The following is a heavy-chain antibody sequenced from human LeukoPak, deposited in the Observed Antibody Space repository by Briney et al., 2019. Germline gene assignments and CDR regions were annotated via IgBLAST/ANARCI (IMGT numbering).Heavy chain of an antibody. CDR3: AKGHSDSGTGFDC. CDR1: GLTFSSYG. J-gene: IGHJ4*02. Sequence: GGSLRLSCAASGLTFSSYGMSWVRQAPGKGVEWVSGISGSGGATYYADSVKGRFTISRDNSKNTLYLQMNTLRLEDAAVYYCAKGHSDSGTGFDCWGQGTLVTVSS. D-gene: IGHD4-17*01. CDR2: ISGSGGAT. V-gene: IGHV3-23*01.